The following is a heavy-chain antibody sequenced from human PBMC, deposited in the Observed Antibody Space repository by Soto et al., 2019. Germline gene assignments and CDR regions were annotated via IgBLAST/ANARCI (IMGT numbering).Heavy chain of an antibody. V-gene: IGHV3-23*01. Sequence: GCRELSWATSGGTVRNYGISGVRQSPGKGVEWVSAIRGSGGSTYYADSVKGRFTISRDNSKNTLYLQMNSLRAEDTAVYYCAKGPIMTTVTNGRYYFDYWGQGTLVIVSS. CDR1: GGTVRNYG. D-gene: IGHD4-4*01. J-gene: IGHJ4*02. CDR3: AKGPIMTTVTNGRYYFDY. CDR2: IRGSGGST.